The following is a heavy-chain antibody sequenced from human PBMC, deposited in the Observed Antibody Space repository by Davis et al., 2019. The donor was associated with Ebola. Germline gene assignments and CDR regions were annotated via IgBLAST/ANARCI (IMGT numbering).Heavy chain of an antibody. CDR2: ISAYNGNT. CDR1: GYTFTSYG. D-gene: IGHD6-19*01. J-gene: IGHJ4*02. V-gene: IGHV1-18*04. Sequence: ASVKVSCKASGYTFTSYGISWVRQAPGQGLEWMGWISAYNGNTNYAQKLQGRVTMTTDTSTSTAYMELRSLRSDDTAVYYCARHLSQWLVPDGETPFDYWGQGTLVTVSS. CDR3: ARHLSQWLVPDGETPFDY.